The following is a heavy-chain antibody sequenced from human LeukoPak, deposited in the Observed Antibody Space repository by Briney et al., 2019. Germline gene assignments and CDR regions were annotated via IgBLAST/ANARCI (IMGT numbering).Heavy chain of an antibody. CDR3: ARGAPPITMVRGVITYFDY. V-gene: IGHV4-4*07. D-gene: IGHD3-10*01. CDR1: GGSISSYY. CDR2: IYTSGST. Sequence: PSETLSLTCTVSGGSISSYYWSWIRQPAGKGLEWIGRIYTSGSTNYNPSLKSRVTMSVDTSKNQFSLKLSSVTAADTAVYYCARGAPPITMVRGVITYFDYWGQGTLDTVSS. J-gene: IGHJ4*02.